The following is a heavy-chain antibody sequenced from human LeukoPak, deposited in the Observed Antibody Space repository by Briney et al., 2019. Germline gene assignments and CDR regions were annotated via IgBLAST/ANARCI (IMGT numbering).Heavy chain of an antibody. Sequence: PSETLSLTCTVSGGSISSYYWSWIRQPPGKGREWIGYIYYSGSTNYNPSLKSRVTISVDTSKNQFSLKLSSVTAADTAVYYCASSGYERLGAFDIWGQGTMVTVSS. V-gene: IGHV4-59*08. CDR3: ASSGYERLGAFDI. CDR2: IYYSGST. D-gene: IGHD5-12*01. J-gene: IGHJ3*02. CDR1: GGSISSYY.